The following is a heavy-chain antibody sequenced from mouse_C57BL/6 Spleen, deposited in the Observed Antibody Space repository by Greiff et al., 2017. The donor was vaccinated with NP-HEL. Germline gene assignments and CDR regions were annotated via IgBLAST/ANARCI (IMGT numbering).Heavy chain of an antibody. D-gene: IGHD2-3*01. Sequence: QVQLQQPGAELVKPGASVKLSCKASGYTFTSYWMQWVKQRPGQGLEWIGEIDPSDSYTNYNQKFKGKATLTVDTSSSTAYMQLSSLTSEDSAVYYCASKARWLLRFDYWGQGTTLTVSS. V-gene: IGHV1-50*01. CDR2: IDPSDSYT. CDR1: GYTFTSYW. J-gene: IGHJ2*01. CDR3: ASKARWLLRFDY.